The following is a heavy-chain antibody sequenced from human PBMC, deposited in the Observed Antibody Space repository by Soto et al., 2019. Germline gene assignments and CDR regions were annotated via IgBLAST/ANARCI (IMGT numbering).Heavy chain of an antibody. V-gene: IGHV1-18*01. CDR1: GYTFTSYG. CDR2: ISAHNDNT. J-gene: IGHJ4*02. Sequence: QVHLVQSGAEVKKPGASVKVSCKCSGYTFTSYGITWVRQAPGQGLEWMGWISAHNDNTDYAQKLQGRVTVTRDTSTSTAYMGLRRRRSDDTAVYYCARGRYGDYWGQGALVTVSS. D-gene: IGHD1-1*01. CDR3: ARGRYGDY.